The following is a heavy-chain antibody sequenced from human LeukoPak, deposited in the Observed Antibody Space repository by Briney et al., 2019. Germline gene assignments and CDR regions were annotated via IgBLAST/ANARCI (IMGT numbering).Heavy chain of an antibody. CDR3: ARDGTYNWNYYYGMDV. D-gene: IGHD1-20*01. J-gene: IGHJ6*02. Sequence: ASVKLCCKASGYTFSSSAMHCVRQAPGQRLEWMGWINAGSGNTKYSQKFQGRVTITRDTSASTAYMELSSLRSEDTAVYYCARDGTYNWNYYYGMDVWGQGTTVTVSS. CDR2: INAGSGNT. V-gene: IGHV1-3*01. CDR1: GYTFSSSA.